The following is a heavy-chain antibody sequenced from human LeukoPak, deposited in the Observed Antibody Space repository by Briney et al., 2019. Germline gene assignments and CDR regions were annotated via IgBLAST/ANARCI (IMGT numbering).Heavy chain of an antibody. D-gene: IGHD3-22*01. Sequence: PSETLSLTCTVSDDSISSSNYYWGWTRQPPGKGLEWIGTIYYSGSTYYNPSLKSRVTISVDTSKNQFSLRLSSVTAADTAVYYCARAYYYDNSGYFDYWGQGTLVTVSS. V-gene: IGHV4-39*01. J-gene: IGHJ4*02. CDR2: IYYSGST. CDR1: DDSISSSNYY. CDR3: ARAYYYDNSGYFDY.